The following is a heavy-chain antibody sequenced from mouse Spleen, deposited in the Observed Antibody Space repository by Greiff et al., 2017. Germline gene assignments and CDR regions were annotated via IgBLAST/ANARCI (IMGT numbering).Heavy chain of an antibody. Sequence: DVHLVESGGGLVKPGGSLKLSCAASGFTFSDYGMHWVRQAPEKGLEWVAYISSGSSTIYYADTVKGRFTISRDNAKNTLFLQMTSLRSEDTAMYYCARDYGAYFDYWGQGTTLTVSS. CDR1: GFTFSDYG. CDR3: ARDYGAYFDY. J-gene: IGHJ2*01. D-gene: IGHD1-1*01. CDR2: ISSGSSTI. V-gene: IGHV5-17*01.